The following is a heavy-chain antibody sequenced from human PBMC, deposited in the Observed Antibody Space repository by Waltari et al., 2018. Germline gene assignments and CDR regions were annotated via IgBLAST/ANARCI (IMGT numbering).Heavy chain of an antibody. D-gene: IGHD4-17*01. CDR2: ISGSGGST. CDR1: GFTFSSYA. CDR3: ARASTVVTPFDY. J-gene: IGHJ4*02. V-gene: IGHV3-23*01. Sequence: EVQLLESGGGLVQPGGSLRLSCAASGFTFSSYAMSWVRQAPGKGLEWVSAISGSGGSTYNADSVKGRFTISRDKSKNTLYLQMNSLRAEDTAVYYCARASTVVTPFDYWGQGTLVTVSS.